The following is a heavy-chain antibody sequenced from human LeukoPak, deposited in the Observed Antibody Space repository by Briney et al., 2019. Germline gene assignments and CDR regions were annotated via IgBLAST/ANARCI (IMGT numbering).Heavy chain of an antibody. D-gene: IGHD5-18*01. J-gene: IGHJ4*02. CDR1: GFPFNTYW. Sequence: AGGSLRLSCAASGFPFNTYWMSWVRQSPGKGLQWVANIKPDGSDKYYVDSVKGRFTISRDNSKNTLYLQMNGLRAEDTAVYYCATNYSYGTGFDNWGQGTLVTVSS. CDR2: IKPDGSDK. CDR3: ATNYSYGTGFDN. V-gene: IGHV3-7*03.